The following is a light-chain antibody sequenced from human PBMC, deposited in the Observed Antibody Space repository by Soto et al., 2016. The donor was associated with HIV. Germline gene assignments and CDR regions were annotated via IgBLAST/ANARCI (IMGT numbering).Light chain of an antibody. Sequence: AIRMTQSPSSLSASTGDRVTITCRASQGVTSYLAWYQQKPGKAPKLLIYGASTLQSGVPSRFSGSGSGTDFTLTISCLQSEDFATYYCQQYYSYPLTFGQGTKLEIK. CDR3: QQYYSYPLT. CDR2: GAS. CDR1: QGVTSY. V-gene: IGKV1-8*01. J-gene: IGKJ2*01.